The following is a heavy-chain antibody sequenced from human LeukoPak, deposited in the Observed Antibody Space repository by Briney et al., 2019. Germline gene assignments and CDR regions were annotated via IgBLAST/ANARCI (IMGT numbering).Heavy chain of an antibody. V-gene: IGHV1-2*06. D-gene: IGHD6-6*01. Sequence: SVRVSCSASGYTFTGYYMHWVRQAPGQGLEWMGRINPDSGDNTYAQKFQGRITRTRDKSTSTAHMELRRLESDDTAVYYCAGFSMGIAARPVGDYWGQGTLVTVSS. CDR2: INPDSGDN. CDR1: GYTFTGYY. CDR3: AGFSMGIAARPVGDY. J-gene: IGHJ4*02.